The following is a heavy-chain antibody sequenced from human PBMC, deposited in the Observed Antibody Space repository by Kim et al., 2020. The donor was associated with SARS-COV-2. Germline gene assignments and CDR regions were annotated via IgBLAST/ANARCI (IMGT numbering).Heavy chain of an antibody. D-gene: IGHD1-26*01. Sequence: PSLKSRVTISVDTSKNQFSLKLSSVTAADTAVYYCARGPYSGSYPSEYDYWGQGTLVTVSS. J-gene: IGHJ4*02. V-gene: IGHV4-34*01. CDR3: ARGPYSGSYPSEYDY.